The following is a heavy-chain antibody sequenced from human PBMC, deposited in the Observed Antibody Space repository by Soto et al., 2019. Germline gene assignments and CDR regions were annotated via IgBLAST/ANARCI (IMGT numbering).Heavy chain of an antibody. CDR2: ISLYSDGT. V-gene: IGHV1-18*01. Sequence: ASVKVCCKTSSYTFSNYGITCVRQAPGQPLEWLGWISLYSDGTNYAQKFQGRVSMTTDTSTTTAYMELRSLRSDDTAVYYCARVVPGAEAWFGPWGQGTLVTVSS. J-gene: IGHJ5*02. D-gene: IGHD2-2*01. CDR1: SYTFSNYG. CDR3: ARVVPGAEAWFGP.